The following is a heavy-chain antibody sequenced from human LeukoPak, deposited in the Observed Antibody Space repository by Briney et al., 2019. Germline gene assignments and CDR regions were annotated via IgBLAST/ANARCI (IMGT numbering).Heavy chain of an antibody. V-gene: IGHV4-4*02. J-gene: IGHJ3*02. Sequence: SETLSLTCAVSGGSISSSNWWTWVRQPPGKGLEWIGDIYHSGSTKYNPSLRSRVTISVDKSENQFSLKLSSVTAADTAVYYCVKSNSRYQPWTLDIWGRGTMVTVSS. CDR3: VKSNSRYQPWTLDI. D-gene: IGHD2-2*01. CDR2: IYHSGST. CDR1: GGSISSSNW.